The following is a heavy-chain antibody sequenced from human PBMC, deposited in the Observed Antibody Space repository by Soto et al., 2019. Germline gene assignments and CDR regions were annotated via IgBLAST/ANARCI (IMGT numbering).Heavy chain of an antibody. Sequence: GGSLRLSCAASGFTFSTYSMNWVRQAPGKGLEWVSYISSSSSTIFYTDSVKGRFTVSRDNAKNSLYLQMNSLRAEDTAVYYYAIPTYYYDSSGPPAYWGQGTLVTVSS. CDR3: AIPTYYYDSSGPPAY. V-gene: IGHV3-48*01. J-gene: IGHJ4*02. D-gene: IGHD3-22*01. CDR1: GFTFSTYS. CDR2: ISSSSSTI.